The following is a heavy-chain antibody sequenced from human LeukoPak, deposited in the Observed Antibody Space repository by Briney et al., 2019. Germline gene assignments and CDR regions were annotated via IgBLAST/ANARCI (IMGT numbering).Heavy chain of an antibody. J-gene: IGHJ4*02. CDR3: ARDGGYDNSGYYYFDY. CDR2: ISTDGGST. Sequence: PGGSLRLSCAASGFTFSSYRMHWVRQASGKGLEYVSAISTDGGSTYYANSVKGRFTVSRDNSKNTLYLQMGSLRAEDMAVYYCARDGGYDNSGYYYFDYWGQGTLVTVSS. D-gene: IGHD3-22*01. V-gene: IGHV3-64*01. CDR1: GFTFSSYR.